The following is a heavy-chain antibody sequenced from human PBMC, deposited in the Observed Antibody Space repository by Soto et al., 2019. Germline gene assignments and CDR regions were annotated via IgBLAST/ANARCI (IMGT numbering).Heavy chain of an antibody. Sequence: GGSLRLSCAASGFTFDDYAMHWVRQAPGKGLEWVSGISWNSGSIGYADSVKGRFTISRDNAKNSLYLQMNSLRAEDTALYYCAKATTAAGTGDAFDIWGQGTMVTVSS. V-gene: IGHV3-9*01. D-gene: IGHD6-13*01. CDR2: ISWNSGSI. CDR1: GFTFDDYA. CDR3: AKATTAAGTGDAFDI. J-gene: IGHJ3*02.